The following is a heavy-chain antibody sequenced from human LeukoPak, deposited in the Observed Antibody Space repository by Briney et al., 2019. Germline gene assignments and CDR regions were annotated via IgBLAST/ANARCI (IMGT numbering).Heavy chain of an antibody. CDR2: INPNSGGT. Sequence: ASVKVSCKASGYTFTGYYMHWVRQAPGQGLEWMGWINPNSGGTNYAQKFQGRVTMTRDTSISTAYMELGRLRSDDTAVYYCARDYYGSGSYYSFDYWGQGTLVTVSS. D-gene: IGHD3-10*01. V-gene: IGHV1-2*02. CDR1: GYTFTGYY. CDR3: ARDYYGSGSYYSFDY. J-gene: IGHJ4*02.